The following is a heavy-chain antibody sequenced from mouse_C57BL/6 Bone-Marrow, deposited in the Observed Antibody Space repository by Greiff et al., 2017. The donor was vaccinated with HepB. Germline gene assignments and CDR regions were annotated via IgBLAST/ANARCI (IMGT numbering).Heavy chain of an antibody. J-gene: IGHJ2*01. CDR3: ARDSYYTSYYFDY. D-gene: IGHD2-12*01. V-gene: IGHV3-6*01. Sequence: DVKLQESGPGLVKPSQSLSLTCSVTGYSITSGYYWNWIRQFPGNKLEWMGYISYDGSNNYNPSLKNRISITRDTSKNQFFLKLNSVTTEDTATYYCARDSYYTSYYFDYWGQGTTLTVSS. CDR2: ISYDGSN. CDR1: GYSITSGYY.